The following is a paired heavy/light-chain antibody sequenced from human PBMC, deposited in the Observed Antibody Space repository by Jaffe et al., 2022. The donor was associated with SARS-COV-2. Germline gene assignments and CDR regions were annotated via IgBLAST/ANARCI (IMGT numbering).Heavy chain of an antibody. CDR3: ARGGVSERYWGSGDY. CDR1: GYTFTSYY. V-gene: IGHV1-46*01. Sequence: QVQLVQSGAGVKKPGASVKVSCKASGYTFTSYYMHWVRQAPGQGLEWMGIINPSGGITSYAQKFQGRVTMTRDTSTSTVYMELSSLRSEDTAVYYCARGGVSERYWGSGDYWGQGTLVTVSS. CDR2: INPSGGIT. D-gene: IGHD3-10*01. J-gene: IGHJ4*02.
Light chain of an antibody. CDR1: QSVTNNY. V-gene: IGKV3-20*01. CDR3: QQSGNSPLT. Sequence: EIVLTQSPGTLSLSPGERATLSCRASQSVTNNYLAWCQQKPGQAPRLLIYGASSRATGIPDRFSGSGSGTDFTLTISRLEPEDFAVYYCQQSGNSPLTFGGGTKVEIK. J-gene: IGKJ4*01. CDR2: GAS.